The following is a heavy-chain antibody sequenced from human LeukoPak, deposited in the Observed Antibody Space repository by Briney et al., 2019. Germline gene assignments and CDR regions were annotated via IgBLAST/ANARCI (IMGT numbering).Heavy chain of an antibody. V-gene: IGHV3-23*01. Sequence: GGSLRLSCAASGFTFSSYAMSWVRQAPGKGLGWVSVISGSGGSTYYADSVKGRCTISRDNSKNTLYLQMNSLRAEDTAVYYCAKSAYYCSSTSCYLFDYWGQGTLVTVSS. J-gene: IGHJ4*02. CDR3: AKSAYYCSSTSCYLFDY. CDR2: ISGSGGST. CDR1: GFTFSSYA. D-gene: IGHD2-2*01.